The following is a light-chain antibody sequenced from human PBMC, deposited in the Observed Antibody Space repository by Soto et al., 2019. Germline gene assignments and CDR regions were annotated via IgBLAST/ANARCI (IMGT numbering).Light chain of an antibody. CDR3: QQSYSTPQT. CDR1: QSLSTF. V-gene: IGKV1-39*01. CDR2: AAS. Sequence: DIHMTQSPSSLSASVGDRVTITCRASQSLSTFLNWYQQKPGKAPKLLIYAASSLQSGVPSRFSGSESGTDFTLTISSLQPEDFATYYCQQSYSTPQTFGQGTKVDI. J-gene: IGKJ1*01.